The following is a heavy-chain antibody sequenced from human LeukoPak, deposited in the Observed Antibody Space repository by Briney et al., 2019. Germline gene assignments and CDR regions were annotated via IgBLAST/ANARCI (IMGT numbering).Heavy chain of an antibody. CDR1: GYTFTSYG. D-gene: IGHD5-18*01. V-gene: IGHV1-18*01. Sequence: GASVKVSCKASGYTFTSYGISWVRQAPEQGLEWMGWISAYNGNTNYAQKLQGRVTMTTDTSTSTAYMELRSLRSDDTAVYYCARDTSRISKLIQLWLIDYWGQGTLVTVSS. J-gene: IGHJ4*02. CDR2: ISAYNGNT. CDR3: ARDTSRISKLIQLWLIDY.